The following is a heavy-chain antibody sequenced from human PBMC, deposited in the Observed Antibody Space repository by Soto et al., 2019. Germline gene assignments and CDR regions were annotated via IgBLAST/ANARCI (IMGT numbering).Heavy chain of an antibody. J-gene: IGHJ6*02. Sequence: PGESLKISCKGSGYSFTSYWIGWVRQMPGKGLEWMGSIYPGDSDTRYSPSCQGQVTISADKSISTAYLQWSSLKASDTAMYYCARLVVSTMVREKIYYYYYGMDVWGQGTTVTVSS. CDR1: GYSFTSYW. CDR2: IYPGDSDT. CDR3: ARLVVSTMVREKIYYYYYGMDV. D-gene: IGHD3-10*01. V-gene: IGHV5-51*01.